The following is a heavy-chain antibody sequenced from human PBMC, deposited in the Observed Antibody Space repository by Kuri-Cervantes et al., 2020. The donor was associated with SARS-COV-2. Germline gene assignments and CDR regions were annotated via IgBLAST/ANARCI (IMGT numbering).Heavy chain of an antibody. J-gene: IGHJ4*02. D-gene: IGHD1-26*01. CDR3: TRWRVGAKT. CDR2: ISSTGDTI. V-gene: IGHV3-48*03. CDR1: GFTFSSYE. Sequence: GGSLRLSCAASGFTFSSYEMNWVRQTPGKGLEWVSYISSTGDTIYYADSVKGRFTISRDNAKNSLYLQMNSLRAEDTAVYYCTRWRVGAKTWGQGTLVTVLL.